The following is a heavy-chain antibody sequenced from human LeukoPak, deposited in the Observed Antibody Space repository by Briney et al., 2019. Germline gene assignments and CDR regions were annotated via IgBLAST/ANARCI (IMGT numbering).Heavy chain of an antibody. J-gene: IGHJ4*02. V-gene: IGHV3-7*01. Sequence: GGSLRLSCAASGFTFSSHWMSWIRQAPGKGLEWVADGKEDGSEKTYVDSVKGRFTISRCNARNSLYLQMNSLRAEDKAVYLCARWLVLLGVYGFDYWGQGTMVTVSS. D-gene: IGHD3-10*01. CDR1: GFTFSSHW. CDR3: ARWLVLLGVYGFDY. CDR2: GKEDGSEK.